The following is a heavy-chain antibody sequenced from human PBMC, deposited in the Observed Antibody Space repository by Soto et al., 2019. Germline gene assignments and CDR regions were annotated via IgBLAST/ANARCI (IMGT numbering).Heavy chain of an antibody. V-gene: IGHV3-30*03. CDR2: ISYDGSNK. CDR1: GFTFSSYG. Sequence: GGSLRLSCAASGFTFSSYGMHWVRQAPGKGLEWVAVISYDGSNKYYADNVKGRFTISRDNSKNTLYLQMNSLRAEDTAVYYCATSRKVRQLDYWGQGTLVTVSS. J-gene: IGHJ4*02. D-gene: IGHD6-6*01. CDR3: ATSRKVRQLDY.